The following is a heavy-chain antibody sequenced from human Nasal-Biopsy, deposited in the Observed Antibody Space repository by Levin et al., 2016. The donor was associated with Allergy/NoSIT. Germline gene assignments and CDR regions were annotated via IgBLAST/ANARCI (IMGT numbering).Heavy chain of an antibody. CDR1: GFTFSRYP. CDR2: ISYDISSK. Sequence: GGSLRLSCAASGFTFSRYPMNWVRQAPGRGLEWVAFISYDISSKYYADSVKGRFTISRDNSKNTLYLQMDSLREEDTAVFYCARESPDEYSNFGGAFDIWGQGTGVTVSS. J-gene: IGHJ3*02. V-gene: IGHV3-30*04. CDR3: ARESPDEYSNFGGAFDI. D-gene: IGHD6-6*01.